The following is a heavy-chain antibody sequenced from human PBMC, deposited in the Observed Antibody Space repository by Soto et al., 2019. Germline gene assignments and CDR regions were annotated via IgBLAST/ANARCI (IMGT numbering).Heavy chain of an antibody. V-gene: IGHV1-69*13. Sequence: ASVKVSCKASGGTFSSYAISWVRQAPGQGLEWMGGIIPIFGTANYAQKFQGRVTITADESTSTAYMELSSLRSEDTAVYYCAGRFRIAAAGPQYYYYYGMDVWGQGTTVTVSS. CDR2: IIPIFGTA. CDR3: AGRFRIAAAGPQYYYYYGMDV. J-gene: IGHJ6*02. D-gene: IGHD6-13*01. CDR1: GGTFSSYA.